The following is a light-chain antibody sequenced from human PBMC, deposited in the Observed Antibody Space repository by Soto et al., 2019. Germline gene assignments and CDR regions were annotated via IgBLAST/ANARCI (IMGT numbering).Light chain of an antibody. CDR1: QSVSHF. CDR2: KAS. V-gene: IGKV1-5*03. CDR3: QQFNSYWWT. Sequence: DIQMTQSPSTLSASVGDRVTITCRASQSVSHFLAWYQQKPGKAPKLLIYKASTLQSGVPSRFSGSGSGTEFTLTISSLQPDDFATYYCQQFNSYWWTFGQGTKVEIK. J-gene: IGKJ1*01.